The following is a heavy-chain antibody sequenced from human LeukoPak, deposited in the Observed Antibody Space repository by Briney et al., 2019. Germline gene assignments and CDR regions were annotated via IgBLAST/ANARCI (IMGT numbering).Heavy chain of an antibody. CDR1: GFTFTSYS. D-gene: IGHD3-3*01. CDR2: IRFGSDSI. V-gene: IGHV3-48*01. Sequence: GGSLRLSCAASGFTFTSYSMVWVRQAPGKGLEWISYIRFGSDSIFYADSVKGRFTISRDDAKNSLYLLMNGLRAAETAVYYCGTAGSSFRSGWFDFWGQGTLVTVSS. J-gene: IGHJ5*01. CDR3: GTAGSSFRSGWFDF.